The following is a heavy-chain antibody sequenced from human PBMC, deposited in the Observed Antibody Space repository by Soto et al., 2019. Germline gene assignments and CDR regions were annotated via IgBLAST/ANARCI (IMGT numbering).Heavy chain of an antibody. CDR3: AKRSPISAAGPHWYFDL. J-gene: IGHJ2*01. V-gene: IGHV3-23*01. CDR2: ISGSGGTT. D-gene: IGHD6-13*01. CDR1: GFTFSTYA. Sequence: GGSLRLSCAASGFTFSTYAVNWVRQAPGKGLEWVSAISGSGGTTYYADSVKGRFTISRDNSKRTLYLQMDSLRAEDTAVYYCAKRSPISAAGPHWYFDLWGRGTLVTVSS.